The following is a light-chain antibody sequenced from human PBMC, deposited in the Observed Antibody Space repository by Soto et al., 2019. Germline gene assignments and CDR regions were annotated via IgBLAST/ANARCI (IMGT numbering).Light chain of an antibody. CDR1: SSNIGSNT. CDR2: YNN. Sequence: QSVLTQPPSASGTPGQRVAISCSGSSSNIGSNTVNWYQQLPGTAPKLLIYYNNQRPSGVPDRFSASKSGTSASLAISGLQSEDEADYYCAAWDDSLNGLVFGTGTKLTVL. V-gene: IGLV1-44*01. J-gene: IGLJ1*01. CDR3: AAWDDSLNGLV.